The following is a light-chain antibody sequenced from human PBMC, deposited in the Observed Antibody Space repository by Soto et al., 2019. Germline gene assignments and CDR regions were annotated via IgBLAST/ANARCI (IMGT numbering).Light chain of an antibody. V-gene: IGLV1-47*01. CDR1: SSNIGSNY. Sequence: QSVLTQPPSASGTPGQRVTISCSGSSSNIGSNYVYWYQQLPGTAPKLLIYRNSQRPSGVPDRFSGSKSGTSASLGISGLRSEDEADYYCAAWDDSLSGVVFGGGTKVTVL. J-gene: IGLJ2*01. CDR2: RNS. CDR3: AAWDDSLSGVV.